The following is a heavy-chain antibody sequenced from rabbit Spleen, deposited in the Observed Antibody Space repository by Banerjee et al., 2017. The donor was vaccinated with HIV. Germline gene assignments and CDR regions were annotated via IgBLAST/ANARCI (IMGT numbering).Heavy chain of an antibody. CDR2: IACSSGTT. Sequence: QSLEESGGDLVKPGASLTLTCTASGFSFSSSDYMCWVRQAPGKGLEWISCIACSSGTTYSASWAKGRFTISKASSTTVTLQMTSLTAADTATYFCARWGAEDYYDTDTFNLWGPGTLV. J-gene: IGHJ4*01. V-gene: IGHV1S40*01. CDR3: ARWGAEDYYDTDTFNL. D-gene: IGHD3-1*01. CDR1: GFSFSSSDY.